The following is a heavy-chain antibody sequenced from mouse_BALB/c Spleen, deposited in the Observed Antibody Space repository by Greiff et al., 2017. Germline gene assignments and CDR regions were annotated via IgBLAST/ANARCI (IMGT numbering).Heavy chain of an antibody. V-gene: IGHV2-6-4*01. CDR1: GFSLTRYS. CDR2: IWGGGST. CDR3: ARSYDYDDGYYFDY. D-gene: IGHD2-4*01. J-gene: IGHJ2*01. Sequence: VQLQESGPGLVAPSQSLSITCTVSGFSLTRYSVHWVRQPPGKGLEWLGMIWGGGSTDYNSALKSRLSISKDNSKSQVFLKMNSLQTDDTAMYYSARSYDYDDGYYFDYWGQGTTLTVSS.